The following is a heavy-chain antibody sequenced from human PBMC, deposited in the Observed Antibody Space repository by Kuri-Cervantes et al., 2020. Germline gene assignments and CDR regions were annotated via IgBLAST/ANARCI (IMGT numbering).Heavy chain of an antibody. CDR2: INPNSGGT. J-gene: IGHJ3*02. D-gene: IGHD3-10*01. Sequence: ASVKVSCKASGYTFTGYYMHWVGQAPGQGLEWMGWINPNSGGTNYAQKFQGWVTMTRDTSISTAYMELSRLRSDDTAVYYCARVGVRGVILIFAFDIWGQGTMVTVSS. CDR3: ARVGVRGVILIFAFDI. V-gene: IGHV1-2*04. CDR1: GYTFTGYY.